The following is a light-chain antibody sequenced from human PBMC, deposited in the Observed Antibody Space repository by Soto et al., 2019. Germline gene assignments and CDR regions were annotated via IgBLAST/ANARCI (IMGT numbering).Light chain of an antibody. J-gene: IGKJ4*01. V-gene: IGKV1-9*01. CDR1: QGISNY. Sequence: DLQMPPSPSTLSASVGDRVTITCRASQGISNYLAWYQQKPGKAPKLLIYAAATLQSGVPSRFSGSGSGTYFTLTISSLQPEDFATYYCQQLNTYLTFGGGTKVDNK. CDR2: AAA. CDR3: QQLNTYLT.